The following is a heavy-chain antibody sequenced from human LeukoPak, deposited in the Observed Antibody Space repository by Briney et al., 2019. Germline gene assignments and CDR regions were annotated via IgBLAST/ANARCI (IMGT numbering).Heavy chain of an antibody. CDR2: IHSSGST. J-gene: IGHJ4*02. CDR3: AREVLGQQLVFDY. D-gene: IGHD6-13*01. CDR1: GGSLSGHF. V-gene: IGHV4-59*11. Sequence: SDTLSLTCTVSGGSLSGHFWSWFRRPPGKGLENIGYIHSSGSTNYNPSYKSRVTVSLEMSKNQFSLSLSSVTAADTAVYYCAREVLGQQLVFDYWGQGTLVTVSS.